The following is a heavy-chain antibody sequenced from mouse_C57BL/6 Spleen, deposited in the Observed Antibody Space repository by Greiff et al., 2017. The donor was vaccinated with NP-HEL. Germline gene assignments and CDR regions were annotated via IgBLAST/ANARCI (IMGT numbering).Heavy chain of an antibody. CDR1: GYSITSGYY. V-gene: IGHV3-6*01. D-gene: IGHD2-4*01. Sequence: EVQLQESGPGLVKPSQSLSLTCSVTGYSITSGYYWNWIRQFPGNKLEWMGYISYDGSNNYNPSLKNRISITRDTSKNQFFLKLNSVTTEDTATYYCARGPYDYDDEALYAMDYWGQGTSVTVSS. CDR3: ARGPYDYDDEALYAMDY. CDR2: ISYDGSN. J-gene: IGHJ4*01.